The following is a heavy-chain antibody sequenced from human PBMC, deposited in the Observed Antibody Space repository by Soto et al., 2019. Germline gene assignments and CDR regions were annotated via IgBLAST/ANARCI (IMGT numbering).Heavy chain of an antibody. CDR3: ARIGGGGGYALIY. J-gene: IGHJ4*02. D-gene: IGHD2-8*01. CDR1: GFTFRDFY. Sequence: QVQLVESGGGLVKPGGSPRLSCAASGFTFRDFYMSWIRQAPGKGLEWISYIRSSGTTTYYTDSVKGRFTISRANAKNTLYLQMNTLRDEETAVYYCARIGGGGGYALIYWGQGTLVTVSS. CDR2: IRSSGTTT. V-gene: IGHV3-11*01.